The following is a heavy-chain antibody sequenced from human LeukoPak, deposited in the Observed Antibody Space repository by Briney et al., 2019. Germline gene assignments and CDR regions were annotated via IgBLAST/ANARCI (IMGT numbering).Heavy chain of an antibody. CDR1: GGSISSYY. D-gene: IGHD5-12*01. J-gene: IGHJ5*02. V-gene: IGHV4-59*08. CDR2: IYYSGST. CDR3: ARGRVDIVATAWFDP. Sequence: SETLSLTCTVSGGSISSYYWSWIRQPPGKGLEWIGYIYYSGSTNYNPSLKSRVTISVDTSKNQFSLKLSSVTAADTAVYYCARGRVDIVATAWFDPWGQGTLVIVSS.